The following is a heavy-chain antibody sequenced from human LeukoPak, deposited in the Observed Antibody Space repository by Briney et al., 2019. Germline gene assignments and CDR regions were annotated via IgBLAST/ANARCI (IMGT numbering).Heavy chain of an antibody. J-gene: IGHJ4*02. D-gene: IGHD2-2*01. Sequence: SETLSLTCAVSGVSFSGYYWSWIRQPPGKGLEWIGEINHSGSTSYNPSPKSRGSITVEATKNQFSLNLSSVTAADAAVYYYGRSHSRGSRRDYWGQGTLVTVSS. CDR3: GRSHSRGSRRDY. CDR2: INHSGST. CDR1: GVSFSGYY. V-gene: IGHV4-34*01.